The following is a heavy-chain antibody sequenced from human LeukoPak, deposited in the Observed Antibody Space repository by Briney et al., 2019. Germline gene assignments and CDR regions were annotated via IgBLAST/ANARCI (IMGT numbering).Heavy chain of an antibody. CDR2: ISMNVQTT. D-gene: IGHD1-1*01. J-gene: IGHJ4*02. CDR3: VREGLERRTNFDY. Sequence: GGSLRLSCSASGFTFTSHVMHWVRQAPGKGLQYVSGISMNVQTTYYADSVKGRFTISRDSSKNTVYLQMNSLTAEDTAVYYCVREGLERRTNFDYWGQGTLVSVSS. V-gene: IGHV3-64D*06. CDR1: GFTFTSHV.